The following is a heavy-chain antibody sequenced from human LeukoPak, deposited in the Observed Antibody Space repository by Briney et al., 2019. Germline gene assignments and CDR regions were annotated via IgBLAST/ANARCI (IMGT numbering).Heavy chain of an antibody. CDR3: ARESYYDSSGYDDFDY. CDR1: GYTFTGYY. J-gene: IGHJ4*02. Sequence: ASVKVSCKASGYTFTGYYMHWVRQAPGQGLEWMGWINPNSGGTNYAQKFQGRVTMTRDTSISTAYMGLSRLRSDDTAVYYCARESYYDSSGYDDFDYWGQGTLVTVSS. CDR2: INPNSGGT. D-gene: IGHD3-22*01. V-gene: IGHV1-2*02.